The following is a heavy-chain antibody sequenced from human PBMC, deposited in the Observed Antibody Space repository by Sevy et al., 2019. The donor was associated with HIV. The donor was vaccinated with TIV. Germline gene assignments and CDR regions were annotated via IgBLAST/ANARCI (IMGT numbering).Heavy chain of an antibody. J-gene: IGHJ4*01. CDR1: GFNFSIYG. Sequence: GGSLRLSCAASGFNFSIYGMHWVRQAPGKGLEWVALIWYDGSNKYYVDSVKGRFTIFRDNSKNTVYLQMNSLRAEDTAVYYCARGRDYGNFDYWGHGTLVTVSS. D-gene: IGHD4-17*01. V-gene: IGHV3-33*01. CDR2: IWYDGSNK. CDR3: ARGRDYGNFDY.